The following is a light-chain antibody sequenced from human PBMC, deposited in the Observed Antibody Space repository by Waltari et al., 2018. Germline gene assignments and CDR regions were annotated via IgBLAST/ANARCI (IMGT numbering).Light chain of an antibody. V-gene: IGLV2-23*02. J-gene: IGLJ2*01. CDR2: EVT. CDR1: SGDIGGFAL. Sequence: QSALTQPASVSGSPGQSITISCTGTSGDIGGFALVSWYQQHPGKVPRLLIYEVTTRPSGASSRFAGYKSDNSATLTISALQTEDEADYYCSSDSRGSSFVLFGGGTRLTVL. CDR3: SSDSRGSSFVL.